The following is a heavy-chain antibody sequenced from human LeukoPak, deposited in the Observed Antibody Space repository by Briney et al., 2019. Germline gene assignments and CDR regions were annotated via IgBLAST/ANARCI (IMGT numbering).Heavy chain of an antibody. D-gene: IGHD1-26*01. J-gene: IGHJ6*03. V-gene: IGHV1-69*06. CDR2: IIPMFGTA. CDR1: GGTFSSYA. CDR3: ACQIEVGAIHRGFYYYMDV. Sequence: SVKVSCKASGGTFSSYAISWVRQAPGQGLEWMGGIIPMFGTANYAQKIQGRVTITADKSTSTAYMELSSLRSEDTAVYYCACQIEVGAIHRGFYYYMDVWGKGTTVTVSS.